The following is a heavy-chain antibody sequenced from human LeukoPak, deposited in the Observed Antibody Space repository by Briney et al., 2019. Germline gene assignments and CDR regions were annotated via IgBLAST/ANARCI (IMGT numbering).Heavy chain of an antibody. D-gene: IGHD3-22*01. CDR3: ARDLDYYDSSGPD. CDR2: ISYDGSNK. CDR1: GFTFSSYG. V-gene: IGHV3-30*03. Sequence: GGSLRLSCAASGFTFSSYGMHWVRQAPGKGLEWVAVISYDGSNKYYADSVKGRFTISRDNAKNSLYLQMNSLRAEDTAVYYCARDLDYYDSSGPDWGQGTLVTVSS. J-gene: IGHJ4*02.